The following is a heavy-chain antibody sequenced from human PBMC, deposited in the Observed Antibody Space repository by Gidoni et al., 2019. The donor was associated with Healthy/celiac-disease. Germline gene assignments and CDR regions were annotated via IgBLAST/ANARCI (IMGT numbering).Heavy chain of an antibody. CDR3: ARDTVMEKLGYCSGGSCYSTNGMDV. CDR2: INAGNGNT. J-gene: IGHJ6*02. D-gene: IGHD2-15*01. Sequence: QVQLVQSGAEVKKPGASVKVSCKASGYTFTSYAMHWVRQAPGQRLEWMGWINAGNGNTKYSQKFQGRVTITRDTSASTAYMELSSLRSEDTAVYYCARDTVMEKLGYCSGGSCYSTNGMDVWGQGTTVTVSS. V-gene: IGHV1-3*01. CDR1: GYTFTSYA.